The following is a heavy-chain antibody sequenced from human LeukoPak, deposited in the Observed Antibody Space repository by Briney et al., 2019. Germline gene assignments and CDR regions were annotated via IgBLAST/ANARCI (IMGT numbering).Heavy chain of an antibody. J-gene: IGHJ6*03. Sequence: SETLSLTCTVSGGSISSYYWSWIRQPPGKGLEWIGYIYTSGSTNYNPSLKSRVTISVDTSKNQFSLKLSSMTAADTAVYYCARSPDIAARGYYYYYMDVWGKGTTVTVSS. CDR3: ARSPDIAARGYYYYYMDV. V-gene: IGHV4-4*09. CDR2: IYTSGST. D-gene: IGHD6-6*01. CDR1: GGSISSYY.